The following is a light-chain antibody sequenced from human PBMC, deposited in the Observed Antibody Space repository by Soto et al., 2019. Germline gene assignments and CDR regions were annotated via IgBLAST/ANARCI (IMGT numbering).Light chain of an antibody. CDR2: DGA. Sequence: EVVLTQSPATLSLSPGERATLFCMAGMNVADYVSWYQQKPGQTASLLIYDGANRSGGIPPRFSGSGSWTDHTLTISSLEPEDSAVYYCQQRSNWPITFGQGTRLEIK. V-gene: IGKV3-11*01. CDR1: MNVADY. J-gene: IGKJ5*01. CDR3: QQRSNWPIT.